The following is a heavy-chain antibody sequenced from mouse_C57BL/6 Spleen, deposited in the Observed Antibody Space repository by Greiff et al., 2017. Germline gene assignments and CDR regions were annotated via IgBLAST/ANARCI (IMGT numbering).Heavy chain of an antibody. CDR1: GFTFSSYA. CDR2: ISSGGDYI. V-gene: IGHV5-9-1*02. Sequence: EVKLMESGEGLVKPGGSLKLSCAASGFTFSSYAMSWVRQTPEKRLEWVAYISSGGDYIYYADNVKGRFTISRDNTRNTLYLQMSSLKSEDTAMYYCTRDWDAGNAMDYWGQGTSVTVSA. J-gene: IGHJ4*01. D-gene: IGHD4-1*01. CDR3: TRDWDAGNAMDY.